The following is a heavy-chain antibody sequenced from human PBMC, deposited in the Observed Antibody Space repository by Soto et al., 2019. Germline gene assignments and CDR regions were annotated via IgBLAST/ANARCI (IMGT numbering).Heavy chain of an antibody. CDR1: GDRFTDYY. J-gene: IGHJ6*03. CDR3: ARESGGATATLDYYYFYMDV. CDR2: INPNSGDT. V-gene: IGHV1-2*04. D-gene: IGHD5-12*01. Sequence: QVQLVQSGAEVKEPGASVTVSCRASGDRFTDYYMHWVRQAPGQGLEWMGWINPNSGDTKYAQKFQGWVTMTRDTSIRTVYMQQSRLGFDDTAIYYCARESGGATATLDYYYFYMDVWGTGTTVPVSS.